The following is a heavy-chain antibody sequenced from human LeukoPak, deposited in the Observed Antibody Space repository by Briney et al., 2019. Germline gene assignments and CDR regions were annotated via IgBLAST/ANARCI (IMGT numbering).Heavy chain of an antibody. CDR3: ARAKPKNMVRGLIMRRESRYYFDY. J-gene: IGHJ4*02. V-gene: IGHV3-53*01. CDR1: GFTVCSNY. D-gene: IGHD3-10*01. Sequence: GGSLRLSCAASGFTVCSNYISWVRQAPGEGLEWVSVISIGVSTYYADSVKGRFTISRDNSKSTLYIQMNSLRAEDTAVYYCARAKPKNMVRGLIMRRESRYYFDYWGQGTLVTVSS. CDR2: ISIGVST.